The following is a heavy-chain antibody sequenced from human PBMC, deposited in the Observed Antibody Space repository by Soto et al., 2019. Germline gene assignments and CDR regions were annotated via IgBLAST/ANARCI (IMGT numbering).Heavy chain of an antibody. V-gene: IGHV4-31*03. CDR2: IYYSGST. CDR3: ARDSRLLKGSGSYNYYYGMDV. J-gene: IGHJ6*02. CDR1: GGSISSGGYY. Sequence: PSETLSLTCTVSGGSISSGGYYWSWIRQHPGKGLEWIGYIYYSGSTYYNPSLKSRVTISVDTSKNQFSLKLSSVTAEDMAVYYCARDSRLLKGSGSYNYYYGMDVWGQGTTVTVSS. D-gene: IGHD3-10*01.